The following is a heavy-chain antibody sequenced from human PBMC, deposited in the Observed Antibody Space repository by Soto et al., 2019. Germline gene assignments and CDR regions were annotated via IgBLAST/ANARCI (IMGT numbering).Heavy chain of an antibody. CDR2: IYHSGST. D-gene: IGHD4-17*01. V-gene: IGHV4-30-2*01. CDR3: ASGLVTTLHY. Sequence: QLQLQESGSGLVKPSQTLSLTCAVSGGSISSGGYSWSWIRQPPGKGLEWIGYIYHSGSTYYNPSRKGRVPLSGAGSKNQVSPKLSSVAGADTAVYFCASGLVTTLHYWGQGTLVTVSS. CDR1: GGSISSGGYS. J-gene: IGHJ4*02.